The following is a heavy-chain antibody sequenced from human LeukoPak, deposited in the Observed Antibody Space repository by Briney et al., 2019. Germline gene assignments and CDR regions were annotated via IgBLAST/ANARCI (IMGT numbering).Heavy chain of an antibody. D-gene: IGHD6-13*01. Sequence: SVKVSCKASGYTFTSYDINWVRQATGQGLEWMGWMNPNSGNTGYAQKFQGRVTMTRNTSISTAYMELSSLRSEDTAVYYCARPGIAAAGAFDIWGQGTMVTVSS. CDR1: GYTFTSYD. CDR2: MNPNSGNT. J-gene: IGHJ3*02. V-gene: IGHV1-8*01. CDR3: ARPGIAAAGAFDI.